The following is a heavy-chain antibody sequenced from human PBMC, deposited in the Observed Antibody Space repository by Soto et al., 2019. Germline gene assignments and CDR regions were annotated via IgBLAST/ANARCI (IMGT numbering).Heavy chain of an antibody. D-gene: IGHD3-3*01. Sequence: QVQLQESGPGLVRPSQTLSLTCTVSGDSMSSGDNYWSWIRQPPGKGLECIGYIYHIGSTYYDPSLKSRAAISVDTSKNHFSLSLSSVTAADTAVYYCARVIWSGYYRGYYYRRAFDIWGQGTLVTVSS. V-gene: IGHV4-30-4*01. CDR3: ARVIWSGYYRGYYYRRAFDI. CDR2: IYHIGST. J-gene: IGHJ3*02. CDR1: GDSMSSGDNY.